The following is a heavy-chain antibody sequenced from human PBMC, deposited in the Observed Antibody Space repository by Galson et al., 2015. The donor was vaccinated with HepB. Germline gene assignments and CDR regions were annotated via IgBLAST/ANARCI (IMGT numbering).Heavy chain of an antibody. CDR1: GSSFTSYW. Sequence: SGAEVKKPGESLKISCKGSGSSFTSYWIGWVRQMPGKGLEWMGIIYPGDSDTRYSPSFQGQVTISVDKSISTAYLQWSSLKASDTAMYYCARSYYDFWSGYADQNWFDPWGQGTLVTVSS. J-gene: IGHJ5*02. D-gene: IGHD3-3*01. CDR3: ARSYYDFWSGYADQNWFDP. V-gene: IGHV5-51*01. CDR2: IYPGDSDT.